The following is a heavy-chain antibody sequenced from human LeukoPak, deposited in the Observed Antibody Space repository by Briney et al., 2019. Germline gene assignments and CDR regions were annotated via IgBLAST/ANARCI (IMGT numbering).Heavy chain of an antibody. D-gene: IGHD1-1*01. CDR2: SIADGSST. CDR1: GFAFSTYW. Sequence: GGSLRLSCAASGFAFSTYWMHWVRQAPGKGLVCVSRSIADGSSTSYADSVKVRFTISRDNAKNKLYLQMNSLRADDTAVYYCARGGLEPVDYWGQGTLVTVSS. V-gene: IGHV3-74*01. CDR3: ARGGLEPVDY. J-gene: IGHJ4*02.